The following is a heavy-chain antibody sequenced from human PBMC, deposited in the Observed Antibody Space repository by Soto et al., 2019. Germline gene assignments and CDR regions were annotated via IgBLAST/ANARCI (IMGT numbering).Heavy chain of an antibody. Sequence: PSETLPLTCTVSGGSISSYYWSWIRQPPGKGLARIGYIYYSGSTNYNPSLRSRVTISVDTSKNQFSLKLSSVPAADTAVYYCAGIWDLGYCSGGSCYSNYYYGMDVWGQGTTVTVSS. J-gene: IGHJ6*02. D-gene: IGHD2-15*01. CDR1: GGSISSYY. CDR3: AGIWDLGYCSGGSCYSNYYYGMDV. V-gene: IGHV4-59*01. CDR2: IYYSGST.